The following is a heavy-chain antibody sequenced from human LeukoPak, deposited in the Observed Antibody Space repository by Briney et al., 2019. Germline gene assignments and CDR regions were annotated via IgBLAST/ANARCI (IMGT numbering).Heavy chain of an antibody. V-gene: IGHV3-74*01. CDR2: INSDGSST. D-gene: IGHD6-19*01. Sequence: PGGSLRLSCAASGFTFSSYWMHWVRRAPGKGLVWVSRINSDGSSTSYADSVKGRFTISRDNAKNTLYLQMNSLRAEDTAVYYCARVIAVADYYFDYWGQGTLVTVSS. J-gene: IGHJ4*02. CDR3: ARVIAVADYYFDY. CDR1: GFTFSSYW.